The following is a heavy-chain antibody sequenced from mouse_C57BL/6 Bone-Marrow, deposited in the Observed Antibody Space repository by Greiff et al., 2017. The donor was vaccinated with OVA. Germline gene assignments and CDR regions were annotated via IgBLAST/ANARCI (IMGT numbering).Heavy chain of an antibody. V-gene: IGHV1-81*01. Sequence: QVQLQQSGAELARPGASVKLSCKASGYTFTSYGISWVKQRTGQGLEWIGEIYPRSGNTYYNEKFKGKATLTADKSSSTAYMELRSLTSEDSAVYFCARWVTTAYGYFDVWGTGTTVTVSS. J-gene: IGHJ1*03. CDR1: GYTFTSYG. CDR2: IYPRSGNT. CDR3: ARWVTTAYGYFDV. D-gene: IGHD1-2*01.